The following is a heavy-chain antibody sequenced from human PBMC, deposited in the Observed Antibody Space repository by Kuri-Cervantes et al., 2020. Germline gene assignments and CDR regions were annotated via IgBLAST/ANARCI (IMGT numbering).Heavy chain of an antibody. J-gene: IGHJ4*02. D-gene: IGHD4-17*01. Sequence: GESLKISCAASGFTFSRFWMSWVRQAPGKGLEWVSSITDGAANAYYADSVRGRFTISRDNPKSTVHLQMDNLRVEDTAVYYCAKLHGVASWGQGTLVTVSS. CDR3: AKLHGVAS. CDR2: ITDGAANA. CDR1: GFTFSRFW. V-gene: IGHV3-23*01.